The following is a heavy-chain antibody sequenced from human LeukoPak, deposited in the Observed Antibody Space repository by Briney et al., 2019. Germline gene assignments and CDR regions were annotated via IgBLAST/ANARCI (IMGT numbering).Heavy chain of an antibody. V-gene: IGHV1-2*02. CDR2: INPNSGGT. CDR1: GYTFTGYC. D-gene: IGHD3-22*01. J-gene: IGHJ6*03. CDR3: ARFPSYYYDSSGPANMDV. Sequence: ASVKVSCKASGYTFTGYCMHWVRQAPGQGLEWMGWINPNSGGTNYAQKFQGRVTMTRDTSISTAYMELSRLRSDDTAVYYCARFPSYYYDSSGPANMDVWGKGTTVTVSS.